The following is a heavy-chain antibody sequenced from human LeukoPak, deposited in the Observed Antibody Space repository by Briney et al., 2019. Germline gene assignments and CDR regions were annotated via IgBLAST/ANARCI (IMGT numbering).Heavy chain of an antibody. D-gene: IGHD5-12*01. J-gene: IGHJ4*02. CDR3: ARAPLVAANTPIDY. V-gene: IGHV1-18*01. CDR2: ISAYNGNT. Sequence: ASVKVSCKASGYTFTSYGISWVRQAPGQGLEWMGWISAYNGNTNYAQKLQGRVTMTTDTSTGTAYMELRSLRSDDTAVYYCARAPLVAANTPIDYWAREPWSPSPQ. CDR1: GYTFTSYG.